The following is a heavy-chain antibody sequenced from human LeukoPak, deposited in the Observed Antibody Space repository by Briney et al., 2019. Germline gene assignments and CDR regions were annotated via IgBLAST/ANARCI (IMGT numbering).Heavy chain of an antibody. D-gene: IGHD1-26*01. CDR1: GYTFTGYY. CDR2: ISAYNGNT. Sequence: ASVKVSCKASGYTFTGYYMHWVRQAPGQGLEWMGWISAYNGNTNYAQKLQGRVTMTTDTSTSTAYMELRSLRSDDTAVYYCARVGGATSLDYWGQGTLVTVSS. CDR3: ARVGGATSLDY. J-gene: IGHJ4*02. V-gene: IGHV1-18*04.